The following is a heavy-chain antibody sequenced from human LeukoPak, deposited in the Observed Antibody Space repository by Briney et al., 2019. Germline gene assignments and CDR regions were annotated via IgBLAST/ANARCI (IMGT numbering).Heavy chain of an antibody. CDR2: ISAGNGNT. Sequence: ASVKVSCKASGYTFTSYAIHWVRQAPGQRLEWMGWISAGNGNTKYSQNFQGRVTFISNTSATTAFMELRSLRSDDTAVYYCARETLNSGFDYWGQGTLVTVSS. CDR1: GYTFTSYA. CDR3: ARETLNSGFDY. D-gene: IGHD3-10*01. V-gene: IGHV1-3*01. J-gene: IGHJ4*02.